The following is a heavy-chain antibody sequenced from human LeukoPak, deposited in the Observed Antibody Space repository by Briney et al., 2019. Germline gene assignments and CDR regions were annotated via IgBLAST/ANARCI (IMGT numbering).Heavy chain of an antibody. CDR1: GFTFSSYG. D-gene: IGHD5-12*01. CDR3: AKALSVATITADY. J-gene: IGHJ4*02. Sequence: PGGSLRLSCAASGFTFSSYGMHWVRQAPGKGLEWVAVISYDGSNKYYADSVKGRFTISRDNSKNTLYLQMNSLRAEDTAVYYCAKALSVATITADYWGQGTLVTVSS. V-gene: IGHV3-30*18. CDR2: ISYDGSNK.